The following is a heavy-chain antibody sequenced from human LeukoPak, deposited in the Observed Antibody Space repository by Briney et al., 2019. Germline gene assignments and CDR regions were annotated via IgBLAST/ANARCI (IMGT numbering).Heavy chain of an antibody. CDR3: ATLTYYYDSSGFTGEGAFDI. J-gene: IGHJ3*02. D-gene: IGHD3-22*01. CDR1: GYTLTELS. V-gene: IGHV1-2*06. Sequence: ASVKVSCKVSGYTLTELSMHWVRQAPGKGLEWMGRINPNSGGTNYAQKFQGRVTMTRDTSISTAYMELSRLRSDDTAVYYCATLTYYYDSSGFTGEGAFDIWGQGTMVTVSS. CDR2: INPNSGGT.